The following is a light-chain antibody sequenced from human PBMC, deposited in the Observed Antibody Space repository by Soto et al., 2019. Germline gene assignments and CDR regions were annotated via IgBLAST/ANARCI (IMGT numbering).Light chain of an antibody. CDR2: GAS. CDR1: QSVSSTS. J-gene: IGKJ5*01. Sequence: EILLTQSPGTLSLSPGERATLSCRASQSVSSTSLAWYQQKPGQAPRPLIYGASSRATGIPDRFSGSGSGTDFTLTINRLEPEDFAVYYCQHYGSSPPITFGQGTRLEIK. V-gene: IGKV3-20*01. CDR3: QHYGSSPPIT.